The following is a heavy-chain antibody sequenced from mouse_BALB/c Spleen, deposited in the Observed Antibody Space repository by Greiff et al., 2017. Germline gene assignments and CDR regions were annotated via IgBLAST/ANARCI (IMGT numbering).Heavy chain of an antibody. D-gene: IGHD4-1*02. V-gene: IGHV3-6*02. Sequence: DVQLQESGPGLVKHSQSLSLTCSVTGYSITSGYYWNWIRQFPGNKLEWMGYISYDGSNNYNPSLKNRISITRDTSKNQFFLKLNSVTTEDTATYYCARANWDDYAMDYWGQGTSVTVSS. CDR3: ARANWDDYAMDY. J-gene: IGHJ4*01. CDR2: ISYDGSN. CDR1: GYSITSGYY.